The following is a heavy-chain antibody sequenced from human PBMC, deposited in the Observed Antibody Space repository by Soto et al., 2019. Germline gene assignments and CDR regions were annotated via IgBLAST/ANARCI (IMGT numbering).Heavy chain of an antibody. CDR2: INPSGGST. CDR1: GYTFTHFG. D-gene: IGHD3-10*01. J-gene: IGHJ5*02. CDR3: ARALDYYGSGSYRRGWFDP. Sequence: EASVKVSCKASGYTFTHFGLDWVRQAPGQGLEWMGIINPSGGSTSYAQKFQGRVTMTRDTSTSTVYMELSSLRSEDTAVYYCARALDYYGSGSYRRGWFDPWGQGTLVTVSS. V-gene: IGHV1-46*01.